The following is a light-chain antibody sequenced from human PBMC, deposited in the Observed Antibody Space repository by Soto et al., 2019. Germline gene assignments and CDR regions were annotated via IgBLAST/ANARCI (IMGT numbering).Light chain of an antibody. CDR3: QQYENWPSIT. J-gene: IGKJ5*01. Sequence: EIVMTQSPATLSVSPGERATLSCRASQSVSSNLAWYQQKPGQAPRLLIYGASTRATGIPARFSGSGSGTEFTLTISSLQSEDFAVYYCQQYENWPSITFGQGTRLETK. CDR2: GAS. V-gene: IGKV3-15*01. CDR1: QSVSSN.